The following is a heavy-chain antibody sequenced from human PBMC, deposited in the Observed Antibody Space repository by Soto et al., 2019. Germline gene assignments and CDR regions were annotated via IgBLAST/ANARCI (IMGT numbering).Heavy chain of an antibody. CDR2: ISAYNGNT. CDR3: ARKAEGYCSGGSCYENWFDP. D-gene: IGHD2-15*01. V-gene: IGHV1-18*01. Sequence: QVQLVQSGAEVKKPGASVKVSCKASGYTFTSYGISWVRQAPGQGLEWMGWISAYNGNTNYAQKLQGRVTMTTDTSTSTAYMGLRSLRSDETAVYYCARKAEGYCSGGSCYENWFDPGGQGTLVTVSS. CDR1: GYTFTSYG. J-gene: IGHJ5*02.